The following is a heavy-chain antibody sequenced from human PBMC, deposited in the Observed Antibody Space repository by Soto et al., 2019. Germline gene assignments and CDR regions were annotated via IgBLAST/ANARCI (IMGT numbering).Heavy chain of an antibody. J-gene: IGHJ4*02. Sequence: GSLRLSCAASGFTFSSYEMNWVRQAPGKGLEWVSYISSSGSTIYYADSVKGRFTISRDNAKNSLYLQMNSLRAEDTAVYYCARDHRSSPGAINWGQGTLVTVSS. CDR1: GFTFSSYE. D-gene: IGHD6-6*01. CDR3: ARDHRSSPGAIN. V-gene: IGHV3-48*03. CDR2: ISSSGSTI.